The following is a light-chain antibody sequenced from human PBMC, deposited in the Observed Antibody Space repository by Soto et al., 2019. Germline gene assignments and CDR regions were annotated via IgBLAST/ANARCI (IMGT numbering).Light chain of an antibody. CDR1: SSNIGAGYG. V-gene: IGLV1-40*01. J-gene: IGLJ3*02. Sequence: QSVLTQPPSVSGAPGQRVTISCTGSSSNIGAGYGVHWYQHLPGTAPKLLIYGNSNRPSGVPDRFSGSKSGTSASLAITGLRAEDEAGYYCASWDDNLNGGVFGGGTKVTVL. CDR2: GNS. CDR3: ASWDDNLNGGV.